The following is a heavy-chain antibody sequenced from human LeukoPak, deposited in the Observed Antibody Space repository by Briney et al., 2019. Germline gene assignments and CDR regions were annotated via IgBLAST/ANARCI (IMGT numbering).Heavy chain of an antibody. Sequence: GGSLRLSCAASGFTFSSYAMHWVRQAPGKGLEWVAGISYDGSNKNYADSVKGRFTISRDNSKNTLYLQMHSLRVEDTAVYYCARTIGYGSGNDQAGGWGQGTLVTVSS. CDR3: ARTIGYGSGNDQAGG. V-gene: IGHV3-30-3*01. CDR2: ISYDGSNK. D-gene: IGHD3-10*01. J-gene: IGHJ4*02. CDR1: GFTFSSYA.